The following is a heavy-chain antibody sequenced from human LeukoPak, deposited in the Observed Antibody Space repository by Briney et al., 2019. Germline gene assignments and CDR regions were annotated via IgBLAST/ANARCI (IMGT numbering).Heavy chain of an antibody. Sequence: SETLSLTCAVYGGSFSGYYWSWIRQPPGKGLEWIGEINHSGSTNYNPSLKSRVTISVDTSKNQFSLKLSSVTAADTTVYYCARGRSSTRWGQGTLVTVSS. V-gene: IGHV4-34*01. CDR3: ARGRSSTR. CDR1: GGSFSGYY. J-gene: IGHJ4*02. CDR2: INHSGST. D-gene: IGHD6-6*01.